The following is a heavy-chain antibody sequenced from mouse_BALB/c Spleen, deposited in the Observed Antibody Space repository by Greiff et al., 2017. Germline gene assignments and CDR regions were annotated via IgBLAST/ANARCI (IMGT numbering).Heavy chain of an antibody. D-gene: IGHD2-4*01. CDR2: ISSGSSTI. CDR3: ARQGYGITKFAY. Sequence: DVMLVESGGGLVQPGGSRKLSCAASGFTFSSFGMHWVRQAPEKGLEWVAYISSGSSTIYYADTVKGRFTISRDNPKNTLFLQMTSLRSEDTAMYYCARQGYGITKFAYWGQGTLVTVSA. J-gene: IGHJ3*01. CDR1: GFTFSSFG. V-gene: IGHV5-17*02.